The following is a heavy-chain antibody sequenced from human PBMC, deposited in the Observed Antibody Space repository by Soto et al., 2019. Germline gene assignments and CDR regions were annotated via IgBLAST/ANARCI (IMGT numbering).Heavy chain of an antibody. J-gene: IGHJ4*02. Sequence: EVQLLESGGGLVQPGGSLRISCAASGFDFSNYGMSWVRQAPGKGLEWVSAISGTAHASYYAASVKGRFTISRDNSKNTLYLHMNSLRVEDTAVYFRVKDAPQPFSDWGQGTLVTVSS. CDR3: VKDAPQPFSD. V-gene: IGHV3-23*01. D-gene: IGHD3-3*02. CDR2: ISGTAHAS. CDR1: GFDFSNYG.